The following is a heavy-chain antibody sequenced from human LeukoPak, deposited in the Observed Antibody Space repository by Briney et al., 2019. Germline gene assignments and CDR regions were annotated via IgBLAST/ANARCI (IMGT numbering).Heavy chain of an antibody. J-gene: IGHJ4*02. Sequence: GGSLRLSCAASGFTFSSFEMNWVRQAPGKGLEWVSYISSSGSIINYADSVKGRFTISRDNAKNSLCLQMNSLRAEDTAVYYCAGNDYADYWGQGTLVTVSS. CDR2: ISSSGSII. V-gene: IGHV3-48*03. CDR1: GFTFSSFE. CDR3: AGNDYADY.